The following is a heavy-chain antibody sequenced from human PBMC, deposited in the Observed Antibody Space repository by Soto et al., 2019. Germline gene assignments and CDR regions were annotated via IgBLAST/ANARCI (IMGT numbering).Heavy chain of an antibody. J-gene: IGHJ4*02. Sequence: SETLSLTCTVSGGSISSGGYYWCWIRQHPGKGLEWIGYIYYSGSTYYNPSLKSRVTISVDTSKNQFSLKLSSVTAADTAVYYCARSPEATVTAFDYWGQGTLVTVS. CDR1: GGSISSGGYY. CDR2: IYYSGST. V-gene: IGHV4-31*03. D-gene: IGHD4-17*01. CDR3: ARSPEATVTAFDY.